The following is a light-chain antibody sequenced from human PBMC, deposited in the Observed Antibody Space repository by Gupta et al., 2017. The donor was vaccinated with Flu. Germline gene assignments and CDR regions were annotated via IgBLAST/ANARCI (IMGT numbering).Light chain of an antibody. J-gene: IGKJ1*01. CDR2: FGS. Sequence: VTPGEPASISCRSSLSLRHSNGYNYLDRHLHEPGQCPQFLIFFGSKRAFPVRDRFIGSGSGIAFTLRIMRGEAEAVGIYYCSQALPTRKRFGQGTKLEIK. V-gene: IGKV2-28*01. CDR3: SQALPTRKR. CDR1: LSLRHSNGYNY.